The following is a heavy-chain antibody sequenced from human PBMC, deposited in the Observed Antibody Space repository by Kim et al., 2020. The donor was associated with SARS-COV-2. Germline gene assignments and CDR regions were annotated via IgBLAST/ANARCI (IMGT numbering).Heavy chain of an antibody. Sequence: GGSLRLSCAASGFTFSSYDMHWVRQATGKGLEWVSAIGTAGDTYYPGSVKGRFTISRENAKNSLYLQMNSLRAGDTAVYYCARVGYSSGWYPGEGAFDIWGQGTMVTVSS. D-gene: IGHD6-19*01. V-gene: IGHV3-13*01. CDR1: GFTFSSYD. CDR2: IGTAGDT. CDR3: ARVGYSSGWYPGEGAFDI. J-gene: IGHJ3*02.